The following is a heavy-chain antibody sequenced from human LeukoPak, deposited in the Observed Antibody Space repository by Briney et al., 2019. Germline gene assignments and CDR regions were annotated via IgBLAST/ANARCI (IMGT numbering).Heavy chain of an antibody. V-gene: IGHV3-7*01. J-gene: IGHJ4*02. CDR2: TKQDGSEK. D-gene: IGHD6-19*01. CDR1: GFTFSSYW. CDR3: ARARKPSGWYWGHFDY. Sequence: GGSLRLSCAASGFTFSSYWMSWVRQAPGKGLEWVANTKQDGSEKYYVDSVKGRFTISRDNAKNSLYLQMNSLRAEDTAVYYCARARKPSGWYWGHFDYWGQGTLVTVSS.